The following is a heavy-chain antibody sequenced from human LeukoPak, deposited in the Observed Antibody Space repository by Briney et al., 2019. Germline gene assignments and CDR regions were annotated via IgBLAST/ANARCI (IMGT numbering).Heavy chain of an antibody. D-gene: IGHD5-24*01. V-gene: IGHV3-53*01. CDR2: IYGGGNT. J-gene: IGHJ4*02. Sequence: PGGSLRLSCAASGFTVSSSYMSWVRQPPGKGLEWVSVIYGGGNTDYADSVKGRFTISRDNSKNTLYLQMNGLRAEDTAVYYCARAQDPTILSYFDYWGQGTLVTVSS. CDR1: GFTVSSSY. CDR3: ARAQDPTILSYFDY.